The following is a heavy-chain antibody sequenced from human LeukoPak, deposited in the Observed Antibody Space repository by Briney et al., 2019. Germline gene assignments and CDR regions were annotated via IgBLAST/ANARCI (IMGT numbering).Heavy chain of an antibody. CDR1: GGSIGTTNYY. D-gene: IGHD3-9*01. Sequence: KPSETLSLTCTVSGGSIGTTNYYWGWLRQPPGKGLEWIGSIYYSETTCDNPSLESRVTISIETSKNQFSLKLSSVTAADTAVYYCARQRADYFYYYVDVWGKGTTVTVS. V-gene: IGHV4-39*01. J-gene: IGHJ6*03. CDR3: ARQRADYFYYYVDV. CDR2: IYYSETT.